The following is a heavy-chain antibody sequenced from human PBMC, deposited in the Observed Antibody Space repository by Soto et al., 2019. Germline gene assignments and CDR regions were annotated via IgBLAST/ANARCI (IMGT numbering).Heavy chain of an antibody. J-gene: IGHJ6*02. CDR1: GGSISRYY. D-gene: IGHD2-21*02. V-gene: IGHV4-59*01. Sequence: SETLSLTCTVSGGSISRYYWSWIRQTPGKGLEWIGYLYNTGSTIYNPSLESRVTISVDTSKNQFSLILNSVTAADTAVYYCARDLWGYCGTDCYPMDVRGPGTTVTVSS. CDR2: LYNTGST. CDR3: ARDLWGYCGTDCYPMDV.